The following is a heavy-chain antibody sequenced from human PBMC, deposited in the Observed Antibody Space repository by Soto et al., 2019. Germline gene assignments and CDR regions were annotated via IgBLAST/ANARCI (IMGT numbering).Heavy chain of an antibody. CDR3: ARQVDTAITLYYYYGMDV. CDR1: GYSFTSYW. CDR2: IYPGDSDT. J-gene: IGHJ6*02. V-gene: IGHV5-51*01. Sequence: GESLKISCKGSGYSFTSYWIGWVRQMPGKGLEWMGIIYPGDSDTRYSPSFQGQVTISVDKSISTAYLQWSSLKASDTAMYYCARQVDTAITLYYYYGMDVWGQGTTVTVSS. D-gene: IGHD5-18*01.